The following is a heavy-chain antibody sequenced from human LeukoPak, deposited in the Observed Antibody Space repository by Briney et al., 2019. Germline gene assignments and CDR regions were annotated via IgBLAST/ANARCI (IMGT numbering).Heavy chain of an antibody. CDR3: ARGRPESPFDP. CDR1: GYTFTSYG. V-gene: IGHV1-18*01. D-gene: IGHD1-1*01. CDR2: ISAYNGNT. J-gene: IGHJ5*02. Sequence: ASVKVSRKASGYTFTSYGISWVRQAPGQGLEWMGWISAYNGNTNYAQKVQGRVTMTTDTSSSTAYMELRSLRSDDTAVYFCARGRPESPFDPWGQGTLVTVSS.